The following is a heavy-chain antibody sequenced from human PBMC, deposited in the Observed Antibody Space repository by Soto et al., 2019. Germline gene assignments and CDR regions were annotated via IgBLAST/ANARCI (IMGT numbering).Heavy chain of an antibody. J-gene: IGHJ6*02. CDR2: INHSGST. D-gene: IGHD1-26*01. V-gene: IGHV4-34*01. CDR1: GGSFSGYY. Sequence: ETLSLTCAVYGGSFSGYYWSWIRQPPGKGLEWIGEINHSGSTNYNPSLKSRVTISVDTSKNQFSLKLSSVTAADTAVYYCARGQIRSRYSGSYYYGMDVWGQGTTVTVSS. CDR3: ARGQIRSRYSGSYYYGMDV.